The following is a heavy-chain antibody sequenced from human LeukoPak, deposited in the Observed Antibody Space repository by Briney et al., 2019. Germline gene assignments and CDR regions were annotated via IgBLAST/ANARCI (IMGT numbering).Heavy chain of an antibody. Sequence: SETLSLTCTVSGGSISSYYWSWIRQPPGKGLEWIGYIYYSGSTNYNPSLKSRVTISVDTSKNQFSLKLSSVTAADTAVYYCAREIVGATWFDYWGQGTLVTVSS. J-gene: IGHJ4*02. V-gene: IGHV4-59*01. CDR2: IYYSGST. D-gene: IGHD1-26*01. CDR3: AREIVGATWFDY. CDR1: GGSISSYY.